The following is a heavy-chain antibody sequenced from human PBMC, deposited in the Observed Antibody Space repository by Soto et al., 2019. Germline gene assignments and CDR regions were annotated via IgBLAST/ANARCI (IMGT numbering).Heavy chain of an antibody. CDR2: IGTTGSRI. Sequence: GGSLRLSCAASGFSFSSFEMDWVRQAPGKGPEWVSYIGTTGSRIYCADSVRGRFTISRDNAKNSLYLQMTSLRAEDTAVYYCVRATYTTSYYFDFWGQGTLVTVSS. CDR1: GFSFSSFE. CDR3: VRATYTTSYYFDF. D-gene: IGHD6-6*01. V-gene: IGHV3-48*03. J-gene: IGHJ4*02.